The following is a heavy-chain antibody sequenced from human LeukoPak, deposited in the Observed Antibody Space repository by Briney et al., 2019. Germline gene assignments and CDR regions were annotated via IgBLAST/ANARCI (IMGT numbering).Heavy chain of an antibody. Sequence: GGSLRLSCAASGFTFSSYDMHWVRQATGKALEWVSAIGTAGDTYYPGSVKGRFTISRDNSKNTLYLQMNSLRAEDTAEYYCAKDSNGWYQRGSNYFDYWGQGTLVTVSS. J-gene: IGHJ4*02. CDR2: IGTAGDT. D-gene: IGHD6-19*01. CDR3: AKDSNGWYQRGSNYFDY. CDR1: GFTFSSYD. V-gene: IGHV3-13*01.